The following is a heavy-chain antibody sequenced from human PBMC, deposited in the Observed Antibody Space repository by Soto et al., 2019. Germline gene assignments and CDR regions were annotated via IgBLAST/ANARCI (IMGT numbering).Heavy chain of an antibody. J-gene: IGHJ4*02. D-gene: IGHD6-19*01. CDR1: GGTFSSYA. Sequence: QVQLVQSGAEVKKPGSSVKVSCKASGGTFSSYAISWVRQAPGQGLEWLGGIIPIFGTANYAQKFQGRVTSTADESTSTAYMELSSLRSEDTAVYYCAREGLGSGWQKFFDYWGQGTLVTVSS. V-gene: IGHV1-69*01. CDR3: AREGLGSGWQKFFDY. CDR2: IIPIFGTA.